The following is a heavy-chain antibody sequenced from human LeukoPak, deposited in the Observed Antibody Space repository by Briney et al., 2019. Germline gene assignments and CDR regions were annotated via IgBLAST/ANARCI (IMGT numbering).Heavy chain of an antibody. CDR3: ARSYDSSGWYDY. CDR1: GGSISTSSYY. CDR2: IFYSGST. D-gene: IGHD3-22*01. Sequence: SETLSLTCTVSGGSISTSSYYWGWVRQPPGKGLEWIGNIFYSGSTYYSPSLKSRVTISLDTSRNQFSLKLNSVTAADTAVYYCARSYDSSGWYDYWGQGTLVTVSS. J-gene: IGHJ4*02. V-gene: IGHV4-39*07.